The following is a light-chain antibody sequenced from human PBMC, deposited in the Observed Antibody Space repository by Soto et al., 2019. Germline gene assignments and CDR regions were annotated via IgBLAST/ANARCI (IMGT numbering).Light chain of an antibody. V-gene: IGKV3-20*01. CDR1: QSVNSNY. CDR3: QQYGSSV. CDR2: GAS. J-gene: IGKJ4*01. Sequence: ENILTQSPGTLALYAGERATLSCRASQSVNSNYLAWYQQKPGQAPRLLIYGASSRATGIPDRFSGSGSGTDFTLTISRLEPEDFAVYYCQQYGSSVFGGGTKVDIK.